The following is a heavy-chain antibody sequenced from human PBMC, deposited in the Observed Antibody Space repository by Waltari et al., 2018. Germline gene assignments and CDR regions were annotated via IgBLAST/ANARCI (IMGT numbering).Heavy chain of an antibody. CDR2: VRSKHNNFAT. D-gene: IGHD1-1*01. Sequence: EVQVVESGGGFIQTGESRRLSCVASGVTIGGTAQDGVRQSPGKGLQWIGLVRSKHNNFATVYAESMRGRSMVSRNASMNTAYLQIDNVTPDDTAVYYCTTGIVELESERAAFWGRGVLVTVTS. J-gene: IGHJ4*02. CDR1: GVTIGGTA. CDR3: TTGIVELESERAAF. V-gene: IGHV3-73*01.